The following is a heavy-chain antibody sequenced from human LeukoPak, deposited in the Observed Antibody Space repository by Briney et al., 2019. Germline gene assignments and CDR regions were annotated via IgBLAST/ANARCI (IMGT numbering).Heavy chain of an antibody. D-gene: IGHD3-10*01. CDR1: GFTFSSYA. V-gene: IGHV3-23*01. J-gene: IGHJ4*02. Sequence: PGGSLRLSCAASGFTFSSYAMSWVRQAPGKGLEWVSAISATGGTTYYADSVKGRFTISRDNSKNTLYLQMNSLRAEDTAVYYCAKDRRAGSYDYWGQGTLVTVSS. CDR3: AKDRRAGSYDY. CDR2: ISATGGTT.